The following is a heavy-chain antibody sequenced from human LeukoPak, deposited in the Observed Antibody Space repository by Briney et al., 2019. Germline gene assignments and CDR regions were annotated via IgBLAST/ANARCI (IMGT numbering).Heavy chain of an antibody. CDR1: GYTFTSYD. CDR3: STARGGGYNVGDY. D-gene: IGHD5-24*01. V-gene: IGHV1-24*01. J-gene: IGHJ4*02. CDR2: FDPEDGET. Sequence: ASVKVSCKASGYTFTSYDINWVRQATGQGLEWMGGFDPEDGETIYAQKFQGRVTMTEDTSTDTAYMELSSLRSEDTAVYYCSTARGGGYNVGDYWGQGTLVTVSS.